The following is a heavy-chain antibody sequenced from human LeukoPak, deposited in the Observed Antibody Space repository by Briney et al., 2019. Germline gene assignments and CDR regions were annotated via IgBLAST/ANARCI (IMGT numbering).Heavy chain of an antibody. J-gene: IGHJ4*02. Sequence: ASVKVSCKASGYTYSDYGISWVRQAPGQGLEWMGWISTYNGNTIYAEKLQGRVTMTTDTSTSTAYMELRSLGSDGTAVYYCARSMVRAVTQVASDYWGQGTLVTVSS. CDR3: ARSMVRAVTQVASDY. D-gene: IGHD3-10*01. CDR2: ISTYNGNT. CDR1: GYTYSDYG. V-gene: IGHV1-18*01.